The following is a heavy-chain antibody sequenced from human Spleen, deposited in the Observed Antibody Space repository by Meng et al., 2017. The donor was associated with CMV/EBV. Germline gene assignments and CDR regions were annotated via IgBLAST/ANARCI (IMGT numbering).Heavy chain of an antibody. Sequence: ASVKVSCKASGYTFTNYYMHWVRQAPGQGLELMGIINPSGYHANYAQKFQGRVTVTRDTSTTTVHMELSSLRSEDTAVYYCAREGGVTTVPSKNYFDYWGQGTLVTVSS. J-gene: IGHJ4*02. CDR3: AREGGVTTVPSKNYFDY. V-gene: IGHV1-46*01. CDR2: INPSGYHA. CDR1: GYTFTNYY. D-gene: IGHD4-11*01.